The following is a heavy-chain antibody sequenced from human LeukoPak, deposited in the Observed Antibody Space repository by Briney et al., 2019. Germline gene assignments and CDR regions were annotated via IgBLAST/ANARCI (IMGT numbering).Heavy chain of an antibody. CDR2: IYTSGST. J-gene: IGHJ4*02. Sequence: SETLSLTCSVSGYSITNAYYWGWIRQPPGKGLEWIGRIYTSGSTNYNPSLKSRVTMSVDTSKNQFSLKLSSVTAADTAAYYCARGFIYDSSGNRGVKGDYWGQGTLVTVSS. D-gene: IGHD3-22*01. CDR1: GYSITNAYY. V-gene: IGHV4-38-2*02. CDR3: ARGFIYDSSGNRGVKGDY.